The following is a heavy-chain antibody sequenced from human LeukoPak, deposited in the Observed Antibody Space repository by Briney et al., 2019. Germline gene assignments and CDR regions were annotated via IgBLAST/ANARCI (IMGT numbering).Heavy chain of an antibody. CDR2: IGTYNGNT. V-gene: IGHV1-18*01. CDR3: VREWDHTRMTFDI. J-gene: IGHJ3*02. Sequence: GASVKVSCKASGYTFTSYGISWGRQAPGQGLEWMGWIGTYNGNTKYAQEFQGRVTMTTDTSTSTGYMELRNLRSDDTAVYFCVREWDHTRMTFDIWGQGTMVTVSS. D-gene: IGHD1-26*01. CDR1: GYTFTSYG.